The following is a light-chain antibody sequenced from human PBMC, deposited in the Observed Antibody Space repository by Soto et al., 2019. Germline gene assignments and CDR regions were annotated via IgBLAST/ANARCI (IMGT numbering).Light chain of an antibody. CDR3: QQYGSSIT. CDR1: QSVSSSY. Sequence: EIVLTQSPGTLSLSPGERATLSCRASQSVSSSYLAWYQQKPVQAHRLLIYGASSRATGIPDRCSGSGSGKDFTLTISRLEPEYFAVYYCQQYGSSITFGQGTRLEIK. V-gene: IGKV3-20*01. CDR2: GAS. J-gene: IGKJ5*01.